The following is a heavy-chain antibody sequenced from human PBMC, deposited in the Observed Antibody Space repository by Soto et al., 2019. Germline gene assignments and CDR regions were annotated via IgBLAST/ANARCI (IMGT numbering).Heavy chain of an antibody. CDR2: ISGSGGST. J-gene: IGHJ6*02. CDR3: AKFLSTTVTYYYYYGMDV. D-gene: IGHD4-17*01. V-gene: IGHV3-23*01. CDR1: GFTFSSYA. Sequence: EVQLLESGGGLVQPGGSLRLSCAASGFTFSSYAMSWVRQAPGKGLEWVSAISGSGGSTYYADSVKGRFTISXXXXKXXXXXXXNSLRAEDTAVYYCAKFLSTTVTYYYYYGMDVWGQGTTVTVSS.